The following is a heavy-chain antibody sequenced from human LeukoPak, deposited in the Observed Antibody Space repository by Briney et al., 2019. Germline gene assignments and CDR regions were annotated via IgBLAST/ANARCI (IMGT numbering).Heavy chain of an antibody. J-gene: IGHJ4*02. D-gene: IGHD3-3*01. CDR2: IYYSGST. CDR1: GGSNSSYY. V-gene: IGHV4-59*01. CDR3: ARVRYDFWSGYYGAYEGSKEFDY. Sequence: SETLSLTCTVSGGSNSSYYWSWIRQPPGKGLEWIGYIYYSGSTNYNPSLKSRVTISVDTSKNQFSLKLSSVTAADTAVYYCARVRYDFWSGYYGAYEGSKEFDYWGQGTLVTVSS.